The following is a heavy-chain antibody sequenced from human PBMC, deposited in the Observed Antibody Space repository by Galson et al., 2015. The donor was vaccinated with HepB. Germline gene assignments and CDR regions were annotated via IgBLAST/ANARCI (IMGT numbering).Heavy chain of an antibody. J-gene: IGHJ3*02. CDR2: IYYSGST. V-gene: IGHV4-31*03. Sequence: TLSLTCTVSGGSISSGGYYWSWIRQHPGKGLEWIGYIYYSGSTYYNPSLKSRVTISVDTSKNQFSLKLSSVTAADTAAYYCARVDYSESRDAFDIWGQGTMVTVSS. CDR3: ARVDYSESRDAFDI. D-gene: IGHD4-11*01. CDR1: GGSISSGGYY.